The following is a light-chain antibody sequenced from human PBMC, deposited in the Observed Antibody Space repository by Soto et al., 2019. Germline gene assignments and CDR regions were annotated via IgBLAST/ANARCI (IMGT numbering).Light chain of an antibody. V-gene: IGKV2-30*01. J-gene: IGKJ1*01. CDR3: MQGTHSWT. CDR2: KVS. Sequence: VVLTQSPLSLPVTLGQPASIACRSCQSLVYNDGNIYLNWFQQRPGQSPRRIIYKVSNRDSGVPDRFSGSGSGTDFTLQISRVEAEDVGVYYCMQGTHSWTFGQGTKVDIK. CDR1: QSLVYNDGNIY.